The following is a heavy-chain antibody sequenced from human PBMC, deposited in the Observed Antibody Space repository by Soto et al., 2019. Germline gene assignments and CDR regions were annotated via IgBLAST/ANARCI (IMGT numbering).Heavy chain of an antibody. CDR3: AHKRGGELWLNYFDY. V-gene: IGHV2-5*02. CDR1: GFSLSTSGVG. CDR2: IYWDDDK. Sequence: QITLKESGPTLEKPTQTLTLTCTFSGFSLSTSGVGVGWIRQPPGKALEWLALIYWDDDKRYSPSLKSRLTITKDTSKNQVVLTMTNMDPVDTATYYCAHKRGGELWLNYFDYWGQGTLVTVSS. D-gene: IGHD3-10*01. J-gene: IGHJ4*02.